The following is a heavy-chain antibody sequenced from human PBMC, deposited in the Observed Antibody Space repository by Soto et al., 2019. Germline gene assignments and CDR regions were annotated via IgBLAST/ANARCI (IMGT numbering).Heavy chain of an antibody. CDR1: GFTFSSYG. Sequence: GGSLRLSCAASGFTFSSYGMHWVRQAPGKGLEWVAVISYDGSNKYYADSVKGRFTISRDNSKNTLYLQMNSLRAEDTAVYYCAKGVVAATLYYFSWGQGTLVTVSS. V-gene: IGHV3-30*18. CDR2: ISYDGSNK. CDR3: AKGVVAATLYYFS. J-gene: IGHJ5*02. D-gene: IGHD2-15*01.